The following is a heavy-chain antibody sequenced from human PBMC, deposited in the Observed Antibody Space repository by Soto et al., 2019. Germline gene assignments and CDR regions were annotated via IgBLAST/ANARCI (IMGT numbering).Heavy chain of an antibody. CDR1: GFTFSSYG. J-gene: IGHJ6*03. CDR3: AKDQDYYYYYYMDV. CDR2: ISYDGSNK. V-gene: IGHV3-30*18. Sequence: QVQLVESGGGVVQPGRSLRLSCAASGFTFSSYGMHWVRQAPGKGLEWVAVISYDGSNKYYADSVKGRFTISRDNSKNTLYLQMNSLRAEDTAVYYCAKDQDYYYYYYMDVWGKGTTVTVSS.